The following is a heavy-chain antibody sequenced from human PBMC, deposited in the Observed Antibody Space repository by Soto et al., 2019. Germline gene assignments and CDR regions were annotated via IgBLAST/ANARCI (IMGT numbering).Heavy chain of an antibody. CDR1: GGSISSYY. CDR3: TRLAFGGGAPTVTYYYYGMDV. D-gene: IGHD2-21*01. Sequence: SETLSLTCTVSGGSISSYYWSWIRQPPGKGLEWIGYIYYSGSTNYNPALKSRLTISIDTSKNQFSLKLGSVTAADTAVYYCTRLAFGGGAPTVTYYYYGMDVWGQGTTVTVSS. J-gene: IGHJ6*02. V-gene: IGHV4-59*08. CDR2: IYYSGST.